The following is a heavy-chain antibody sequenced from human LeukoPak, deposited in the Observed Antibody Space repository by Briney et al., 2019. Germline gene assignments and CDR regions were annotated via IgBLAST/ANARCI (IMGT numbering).Heavy chain of an antibody. CDR1: GFTFSLYE. J-gene: IGHJ4*02. V-gene: IGHV3-48*03. D-gene: IGHD6-25*01. Sequence: QTGGSLRLSCAASGFTFSLYEMNWVRQAPVKGLEWVSYISGGGETGYYADSVKGRFTISRDNGKNSLYLQMNSLRAEDTAVYYCARDASGHDLPFDYWGQGTLVTVSS. CDR3: ARDASGHDLPFDY. CDR2: ISGGGETG.